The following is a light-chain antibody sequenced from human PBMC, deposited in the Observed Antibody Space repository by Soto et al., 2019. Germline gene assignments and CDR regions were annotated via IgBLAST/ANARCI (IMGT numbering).Light chain of an antibody. J-gene: IGLJ2*01. CDR1: SSNIGAGYD. V-gene: IGLV1-40*01. Sequence: QSVLTQPPSVSGAPGQRVTISCTGSSSNIGAGYDVHWYQQLPGTAPKLLIYGNSNRPSGVPDRFSGSKSGTLAYLAITGLQAEDEADYYCQSYDSSLSGSVFGGGIKLTVL. CDR3: QSYDSSLSGSV. CDR2: GNS.